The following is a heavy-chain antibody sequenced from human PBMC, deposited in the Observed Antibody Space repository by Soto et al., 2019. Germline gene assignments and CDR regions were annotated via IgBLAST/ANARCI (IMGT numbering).Heavy chain of an antibody. D-gene: IGHD2-2*01. CDR1: GYTFTSYG. CDR3: ARDTELVGSTNSRYYYYNMDV. CDR2: ISAYNGNT. J-gene: IGHJ6*02. Sequence: ASVKVSCKASGYTFTSYGISWVRQAPGQGLEWMGWISAYNGNTHYAQDFQGRVTMTTDTSTSTAYMELRRLRSDDTAVYYCARDTELVGSTNSRYYYYNMDVWGQGTTVTVSS. V-gene: IGHV1-18*04.